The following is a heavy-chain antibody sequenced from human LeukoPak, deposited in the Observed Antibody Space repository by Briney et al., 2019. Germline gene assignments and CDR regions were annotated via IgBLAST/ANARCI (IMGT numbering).Heavy chain of an antibody. Sequence: PSETLSLTCAVYGGSFSGYYWSWIRQPPGKGLEWIGEINHSGSTNYNPSLKSRVTISVDTSKNQFSLKLSSVTAADTAVYYCAFSGSYGRFDYWGQGTLVTVSS. CDR1: GGSFSGYY. V-gene: IGHV4-34*01. CDR2: INHSGST. CDR3: AFSGSYGRFDY. D-gene: IGHD1-26*01. J-gene: IGHJ4*02.